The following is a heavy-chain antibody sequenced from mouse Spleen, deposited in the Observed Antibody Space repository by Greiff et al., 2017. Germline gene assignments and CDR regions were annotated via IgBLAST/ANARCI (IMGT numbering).Heavy chain of an antibody. CDR2: IWRGGST. J-gene: IGHJ2*01. CDR3: AKNYPVIPYYFDY. Sequence: QVQLKESGPGLVQPSQSLSITCTVSGFSLTSYGVHWVRQSPGKGLEWLGVIWRGGSTDYNAAFMSRLSITKDNSKSQVFFKMNSLQADDTAIYYCAKNYPVIPYYFDYWGQGTTLTVSS. D-gene: IGHD1-1*01. V-gene: IGHV2-5*01. CDR1: GFSLTSYG.